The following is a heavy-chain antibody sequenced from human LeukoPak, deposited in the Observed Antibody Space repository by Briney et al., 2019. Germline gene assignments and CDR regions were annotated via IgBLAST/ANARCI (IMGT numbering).Heavy chain of an antibody. CDR2: ISSSSSYI. CDR3: ARISAVAGHYYYYYMDV. V-gene: IGHV3-21*01. Sequence: GGSLRLSCAASGFTFSSYSMNWVRQAPGKGLEWVSSISSSSSYIYYADSVKGRFTISRDNAKDSLYLQMNSLRAEDTAVYYCARISAVAGHYYYYYMDVWGKGTTVTISS. CDR1: GFTFSSYS. J-gene: IGHJ6*03. D-gene: IGHD6-19*01.